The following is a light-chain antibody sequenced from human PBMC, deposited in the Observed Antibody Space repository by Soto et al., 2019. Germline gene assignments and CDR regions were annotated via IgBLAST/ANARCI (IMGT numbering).Light chain of an antibody. V-gene: IGKV3-15*01. CDR2: AAS. CDR1: QSVSNK. J-gene: IGKJ1*01. CDR3: QQYNSWWT. Sequence: EIVMTQSPATLSVSPGERATLSCRTSQSVSNKIAWYQHKPGQAPRLLIYAASTRAIGIPVRFSGSGSGTEFTLTISSLQSEDFALYYCQQYNSWWTFGQGTKVDI.